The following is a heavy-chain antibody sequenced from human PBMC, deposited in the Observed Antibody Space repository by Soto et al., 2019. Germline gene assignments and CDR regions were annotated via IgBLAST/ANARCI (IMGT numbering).Heavy chain of an antibody. V-gene: IGHV3-33*01. CDR3: ARRSKGTGPGDY. D-gene: IGHD3-9*01. Sequence: QVQLVESGGGVVQPGRSLRLSCAASGFTFSSYGMHWVRQAPGKGLEWVAVIWYDGSNKYYADSVKGRFTISRDNSKNTLYLQMNSLRAEDTAGYYCARRSKGTGPGDYWGQGTLVTVSS. CDR1: GFTFSSYG. J-gene: IGHJ4*02. CDR2: IWYDGSNK.